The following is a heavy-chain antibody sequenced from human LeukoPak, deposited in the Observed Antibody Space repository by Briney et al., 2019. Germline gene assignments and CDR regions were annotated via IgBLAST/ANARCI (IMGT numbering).Heavy chain of an antibody. J-gene: IGHJ6*03. V-gene: IGHV3-15*01. CDR1: GFTFSNAW. Sequence: GGSLRLSCAASGFTFSNAWMSWVRQAPGKGLEWVGRIKSKTDGGTTDYAAPVKGRFTISRDDSKNTLYLQMNSLKTEDTAVYYCTTLNSSGWYFSYYYYYMDVWGKGTTVTVSS. CDR3: TTLNSSGWYFSYYYYYMDV. CDR2: IKSKTDGGTT. D-gene: IGHD6-19*01.